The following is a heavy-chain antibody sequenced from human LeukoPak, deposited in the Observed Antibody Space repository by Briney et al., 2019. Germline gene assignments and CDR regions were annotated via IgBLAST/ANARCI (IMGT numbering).Heavy chain of an antibody. V-gene: IGHV3-30*02. J-gene: IGHJ5*02. CDR2: IRYDGSIK. CDR1: GFSFSNSA. D-gene: IGHD2/OR15-2a*01. CDR3: AKDGHTTGWLNWFDP. Sequence: GGSLRLACTASGFSFSNSAMHWVRQAPGKGLEWVAFIRYDGSIKNYADSVKGRSSISRDNSKNTLYLQMNTLRPEDTAIYYCAKDGHTTGWLNWFDPWGQGTLVTVSS.